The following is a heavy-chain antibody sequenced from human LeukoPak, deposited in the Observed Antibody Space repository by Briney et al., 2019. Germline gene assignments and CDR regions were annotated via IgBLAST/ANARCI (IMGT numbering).Heavy chain of an antibody. D-gene: IGHD6-19*01. CDR2: IYSSGST. CDR1: GGSVSGNSYY. Sequence: SETLSLTCTVSGGSVSGNSYYWGWVRQPPWKGLEWIGSIYSSGSTYYNPSLKSRVTISVDTSKNQFSLKLSSVTAADTAVYYCARRVESSGWYSNWFDPWGQGTLVTVSS. CDR3: ARRVESSGWYSNWFDP. V-gene: IGHV4-39*07. J-gene: IGHJ5*02.